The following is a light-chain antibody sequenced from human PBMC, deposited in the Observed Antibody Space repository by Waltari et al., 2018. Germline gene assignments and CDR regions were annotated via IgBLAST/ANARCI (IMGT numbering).Light chain of an antibody. V-gene: IGKV3-20*01. CDR1: QDVTSRY. CDR3: QQYGSSPT. J-gene: IGKJ3*01. CDR2: DAS. Sequence: EIVLTQSPGTLSLSPGERATLSCRASQDVTSRYLAWYQQTPGQAPRLLIYDASSRSAGIPDRFSGSGSGTDFTLTISRLEPEDFAVYYCQQYGSSPTFGPGTKVDIK.